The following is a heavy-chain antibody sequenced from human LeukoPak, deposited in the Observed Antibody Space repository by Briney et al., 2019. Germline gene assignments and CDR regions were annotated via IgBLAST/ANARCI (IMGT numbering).Heavy chain of an antibody. CDR2: ITSSSGTI. Sequence: GGSLRLSCAASGFTFSIYSMNWVRQAPGKGLEWVSYITSSSGTIYYADSVKGRFTISRDNAKNSLYLQMNSLRAEDTAVYYCARGLNHYDSSGTYFAIPTTYWGQGTLVTVSS. V-gene: IGHV3-48*04. J-gene: IGHJ4*02. CDR1: GFTFSIYS. D-gene: IGHD3-22*01. CDR3: ARGLNHYDSSGTYFAIPTTY.